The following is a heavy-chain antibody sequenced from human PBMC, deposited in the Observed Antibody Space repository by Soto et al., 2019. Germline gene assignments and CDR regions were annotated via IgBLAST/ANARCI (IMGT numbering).Heavy chain of an antibody. D-gene: IGHD3-22*01. Sequence: QVQLVQSGAEVKKPGSSGKVSCKSSGGTFSSYAISWVRQAPGQGLEWMGGVIPIFGTANYAQKFQGRVKLSADESTITAYMELSSLRSEDTAVYYCAREAVYDSSGYYYGYWGQGTLVSVSS. CDR3: AREAVYDSSGYYYGY. V-gene: IGHV1-69*01. CDR2: VIPIFGTA. J-gene: IGHJ4*02. CDR1: GGTFSSYA.